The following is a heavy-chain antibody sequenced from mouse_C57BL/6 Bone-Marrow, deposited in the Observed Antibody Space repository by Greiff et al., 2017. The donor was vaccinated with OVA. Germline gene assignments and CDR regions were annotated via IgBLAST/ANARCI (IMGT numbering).Heavy chain of an antibody. CDR1: GYTFTSYW. CDR2: IDPSDSYT. CDR3: ANDYVDY. D-gene: IGHD2-4*01. Sequence: VQLQQPGAELVRPGTSVKLSCTASGYTFTSYWMHWVKQRPGQGLEWIGVIDPSDSYTNYNQKFKGKATLTVDTSSSTASMQLSCLTSEDAAVYCCANDYVDYWGQGTTLTVSS. J-gene: IGHJ2*01. V-gene: IGHV1-59*01.